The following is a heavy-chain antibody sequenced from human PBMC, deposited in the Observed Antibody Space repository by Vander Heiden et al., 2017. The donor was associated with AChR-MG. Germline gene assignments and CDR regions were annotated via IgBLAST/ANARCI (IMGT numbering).Heavy chain of an antibody. CDR2: IWYDGSNK. CDR1: GFPLSSYG. CDR3: ARGLIAVAGTRYYYYGMDV. V-gene: IGHV3-33*01. Sequence: QVQLVESGGGVVQPGRSLRLCRAESGFPLSSYGMHWVRQAPGKGLEWVAVIWYDGSNKYYADSVKGRFTISRDNSKNTLYLQMNSLRAEDTAVYYCARGLIAVAGTRYYYYGMDVWGQGTTVTVSS. J-gene: IGHJ6*02. D-gene: IGHD6-19*01.